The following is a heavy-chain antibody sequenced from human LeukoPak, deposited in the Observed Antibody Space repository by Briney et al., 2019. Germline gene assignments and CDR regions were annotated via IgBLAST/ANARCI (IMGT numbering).Heavy chain of an antibody. V-gene: IGHV3-21*01. CDR1: RFPFSSYA. D-gene: IGHD6-13*01. Sequence: GGSLRLSCAASRFPFSSYAMNWVRQAPGKGLEWVSSISSSSSYIYYADSVKGRFTISRDNAKNSLYLQMNSLRAEDTAVYYCARAAAQYYYYYMDVWGKGTTVTVSS. CDR2: ISSSSSYI. J-gene: IGHJ6*03. CDR3: ARAAAQYYYYYMDV.